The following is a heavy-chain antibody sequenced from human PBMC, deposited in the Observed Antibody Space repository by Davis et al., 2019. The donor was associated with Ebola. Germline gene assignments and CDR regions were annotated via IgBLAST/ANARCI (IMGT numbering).Heavy chain of an antibody. Sequence: AASVQVSCKVSGGTFSSFAINWVRQAPGQGFEWMGGIIPMFGVPTYAQEFQGRVAISADESTNTVYMKLSSLTSKDKAVYYCAGRSGDWGQGTTVTVSS. CDR2: IIPMFGVP. CDR3: AGRSGD. J-gene: IGHJ6*02. V-gene: IGHV1-69*13. CDR1: GGTFSSFA.